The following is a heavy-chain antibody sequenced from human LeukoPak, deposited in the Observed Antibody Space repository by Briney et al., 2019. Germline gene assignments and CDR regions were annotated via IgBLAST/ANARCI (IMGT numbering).Heavy chain of an antibody. D-gene: IGHD3-22*01. V-gene: IGHV1-18*01. CDR1: GYTFTSYG. CDR2: ISAYNGNT. Sequence: ASVKVSCTASGYTFTSYGISWVRQAPGQGLEWMGWISAYNGNTNYAQKLQGRATMTTDTSTSTAYMELRSLRSDDTAVYYCARDQNTYYYDSSGYNPNYFDYWGQGTLVTVSS. J-gene: IGHJ4*02. CDR3: ARDQNTYYYDSSGYNPNYFDY.